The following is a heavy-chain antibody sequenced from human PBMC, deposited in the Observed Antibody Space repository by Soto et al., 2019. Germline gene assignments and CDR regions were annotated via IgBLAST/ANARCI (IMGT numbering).Heavy chain of an antibody. J-gene: IGHJ4*02. CDR2: IYYSGST. Sequence: PSETLSLTCTVSGGSISSGGYYWSWIRQHPGKGLEWIGYIYYSGSTYYNPSLKSRVTISVDTSKNQFSLKLSSVTAADTAVYYCARTIAAAGTEFFDYWGQGTLVTVSS. V-gene: IGHV4-31*03. CDR1: GGSISSGGYY. CDR3: ARTIAAAGTEFFDY. D-gene: IGHD6-13*01.